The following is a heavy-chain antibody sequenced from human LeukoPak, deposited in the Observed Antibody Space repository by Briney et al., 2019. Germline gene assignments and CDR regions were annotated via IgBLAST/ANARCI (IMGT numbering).Heavy chain of an antibody. CDR3: ARGVRWHDFDS. CDR1: GFAVGSSY. D-gene: IGHD4-23*01. V-gene: IGHV3-53*01. Sequence: GSLRLSCAASGFAVGSSYMSWVRQAPGKGLEWISVLYSGGTTYYADSVEGRFTISRDNSNNTLLLQMNSLRVEDTAVYYCARGVRWHDFDSWGQGTLVTVSS. CDR2: LYSGGTT. J-gene: IGHJ4*02.